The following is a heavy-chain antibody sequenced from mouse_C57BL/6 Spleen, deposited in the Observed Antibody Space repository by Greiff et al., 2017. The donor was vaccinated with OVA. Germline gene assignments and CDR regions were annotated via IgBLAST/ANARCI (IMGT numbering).Heavy chain of an antibody. Sequence: VQLQQPGAELVMPGASVKLSCKASGYTFTSYWMHWVKQRPGQGLEWIGEIDPSDSYTNYNQKFKGKSTLTVDKSSSTAYMQLSSLTSEDSAVYYFATTTVVAEGFAYWGQGTLVTVSA. CDR3: ATTTVVAEGFAY. CDR1: GYTFTSYW. D-gene: IGHD1-1*01. CDR2: IDPSDSYT. J-gene: IGHJ3*01. V-gene: IGHV1-69*01.